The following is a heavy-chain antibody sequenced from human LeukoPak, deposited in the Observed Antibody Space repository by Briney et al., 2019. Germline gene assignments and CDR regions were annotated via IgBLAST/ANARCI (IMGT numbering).Heavy chain of an antibody. CDR2: IYYSGST. Sequence: PSQTLSLTCTVSGGSISSGDYYWSWIRQPPGKGLERIGYIYYSGSTYYNPSLKSRVTISVDTSKNQFSLKLSSVTAADTAVYYCARENVYYGSGSYYNTANWFDPWGQGTLVTVSS. V-gene: IGHV4-30-4*01. CDR1: GGSISSGDYY. D-gene: IGHD3-10*01. CDR3: ARENVYYGSGSYYNTANWFDP. J-gene: IGHJ5*02.